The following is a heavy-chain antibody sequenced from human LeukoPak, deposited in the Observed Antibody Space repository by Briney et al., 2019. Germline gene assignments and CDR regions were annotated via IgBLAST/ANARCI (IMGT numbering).Heavy chain of an antibody. V-gene: IGHV1-69*13. J-gene: IGHJ4*02. D-gene: IGHD5-24*01. Sequence: SVKVSCKASGGTFSSYAISWVRQAPGQGLEWMGGIIPIFGTANYAQKFQGRVTITADESTSTAYMELSSLRSEDTAVYYCARDGLDGYNYWGFDYWGQGTLVTVSS. CDR2: IIPIFGTA. CDR1: GGTFSSYA. CDR3: ARDGLDGYNYWGFDY.